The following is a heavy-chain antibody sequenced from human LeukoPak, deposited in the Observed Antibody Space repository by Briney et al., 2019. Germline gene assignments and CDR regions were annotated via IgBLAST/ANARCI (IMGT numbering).Heavy chain of an antibody. CDR3: ARGVGSWYHCAFDI. CDR1: GFTFSSYA. J-gene: IGHJ3*02. CDR2: IWYDGSNK. Sequence: PGGSLRLSCAASGFTFSSYAMSWVRQAPGKGLEWVAVIWYDGSNKYYADSVKGRFTISRDNSKNTLYLQMNSLRAEDTAVYYCARGVGSWYHCAFDIWGQGTMVTVSS. D-gene: IGHD6-13*01. V-gene: IGHV3-33*08.